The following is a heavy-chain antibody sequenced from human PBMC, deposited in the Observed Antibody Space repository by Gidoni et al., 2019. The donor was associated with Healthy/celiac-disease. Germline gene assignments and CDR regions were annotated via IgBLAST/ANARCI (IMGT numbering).Heavy chain of an antibody. CDR1: GGSISSSSYY. CDR2: IYYSGST. CDR3: AAGSITMIVVVITDAFDI. D-gene: IGHD3-22*01. Sequence: QLQLQESGPGLVKPSETLSLTCTVSGGSISSSSYYWGWIRQPPGKGLEWIGSIYYSGSTYYNPSLKSRVTISVDTSKNQFSLKLSSVTAADTAVYYCAAGSITMIVVVITDAFDIWGQGTMVTVSS. V-gene: IGHV4-39*01. J-gene: IGHJ3*02.